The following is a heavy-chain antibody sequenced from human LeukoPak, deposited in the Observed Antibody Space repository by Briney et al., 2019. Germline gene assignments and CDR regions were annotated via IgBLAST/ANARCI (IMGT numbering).Heavy chain of an antibody. D-gene: IGHD4-17*01. CDR3: AREHKSYGDYPYYFDS. V-gene: IGHV4-30-4*01. J-gene: IGHJ4*02. Sequence: SQTLSLTCTVSSDSISSGDYYWSWIRQPAGKGLEFIGYINKKGGTFYNPPLKSRVSISIDTSKNQFSLKLTSVTAADTAVYFCAREHKSYGDYPYYFDSWGQGTLVTVSS. CDR1: SDSISSGDYY. CDR2: INKKGGT.